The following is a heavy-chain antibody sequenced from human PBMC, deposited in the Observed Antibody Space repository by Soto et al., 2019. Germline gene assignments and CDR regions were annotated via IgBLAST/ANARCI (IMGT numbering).Heavy chain of an antibody. D-gene: IGHD6-13*01. CDR2: ISAYNGNT. CDR1: GSTFTSHG. CDR3: ARWDRVAAAGH. Sequence: GASVKVSCKASGSTFTSHGISWVRQDPGQGLEWMRWISAYNGNTDYAQKLQGRVTMTRDTSTSTAYVELRSLRSVDTAVYYCARWDRVAAAGHWGQGTLVTVSS. J-gene: IGHJ4*02. V-gene: IGHV1-18*01.